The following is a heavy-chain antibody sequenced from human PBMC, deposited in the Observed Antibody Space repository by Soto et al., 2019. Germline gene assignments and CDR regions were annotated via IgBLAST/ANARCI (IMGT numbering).Heavy chain of an antibody. CDR1: GYAYACCG. CDR3: ARHVSTGEWELPPVRYFDL. Sequence: SVKLSWKDSGYAYACCGMSWPRQAHGQGLEWMGWISAYNGNTNYAQKLQGRVTMTTDTSTSTAYMELRSLRSDDTAVYYCARHVSTGEWELPPVRYFDLWGRGTLVTVSS. J-gene: IGHJ2*01. D-gene: IGHD1-26*01. CDR2: ISAYNGNT. V-gene: IGHV1-18*01.